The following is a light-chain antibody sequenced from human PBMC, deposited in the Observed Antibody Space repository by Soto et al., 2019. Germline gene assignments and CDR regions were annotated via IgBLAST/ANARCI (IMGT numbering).Light chain of an antibody. J-gene: IGKJ4*01. Sequence: DIQMTQSPSSLSASVGDRVTITCRASQGISSWLAWYQQKPGKAPKLLIYDASSLKSGVPARFSGSGSGTEFTLTISSLQPDDFATYYCQQYKNYSPLTFGGGTKVDIK. CDR1: QGISSW. CDR3: QQYKNYSPLT. CDR2: DAS. V-gene: IGKV1-5*01.